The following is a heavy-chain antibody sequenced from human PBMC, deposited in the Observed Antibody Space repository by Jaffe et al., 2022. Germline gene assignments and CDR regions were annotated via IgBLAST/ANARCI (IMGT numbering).Heavy chain of an antibody. Sequence: QVQLVESGGGVVQPGGSLRLSCAASGFTFSSYGMHWVRQAPGKGLEWVAFIRYDGSNKYYADSVKGRFTISRDNSKNTLYLQMNSLRAEDTAVYYCAKVAQLWYEGDYWGQGTLVTVSS. CDR1: GFTFSSYG. CDR2: IRYDGSNK. J-gene: IGHJ4*02. D-gene: IGHD5-18*01. V-gene: IGHV3-30*02. CDR3: AKVAQLWYEGDY.